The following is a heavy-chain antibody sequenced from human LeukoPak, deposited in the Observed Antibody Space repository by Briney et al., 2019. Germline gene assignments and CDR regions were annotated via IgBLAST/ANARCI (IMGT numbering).Heavy chain of an antibody. CDR1: GGSISSSSYY. CDR3: ARVWAVRVVVGHNWFDP. CDR2: IYYSGST. Sequence: PSETLSLTCTVSGGSISSSSYYWGWIRQPPGKGLEWIGSIYYSGSTYYNPSLKSRVTISVDTSKNQFSLKLRSVTAADTAVYYCARVWAVRVVVGHNWFDPWGQGTLVTVSS. J-gene: IGHJ5*02. D-gene: IGHD2-2*01. V-gene: IGHV4-39*07.